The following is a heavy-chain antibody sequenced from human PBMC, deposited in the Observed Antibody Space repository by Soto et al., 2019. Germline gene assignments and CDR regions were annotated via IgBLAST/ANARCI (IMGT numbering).Heavy chain of an antibody. Sequence: LGESLKISCKASGYSFTTYWIAWVRQMPGKGLEWMGIIYPGDSDTRYSPSFQGQVTISVDKSITTAYLQWFTLKASDTAMYYCAKHPYFQEKGINYYYSYVRAVGGLGTTVPVSS. V-gene: IGHV5-51*01. CDR2: IYPGDSDT. CDR3: AKHPYFQEKGINYYYSYVRAV. D-gene: IGHD1-26*01. J-gene: IGHJ6*02. CDR1: GYSFTTYW.